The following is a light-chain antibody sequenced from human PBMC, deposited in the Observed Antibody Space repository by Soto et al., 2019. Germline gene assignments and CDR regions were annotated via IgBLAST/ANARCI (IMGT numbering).Light chain of an antibody. CDR3: QQYHSFFSVT. CDR2: DAS. Sequence: DIQMTQSPSTLSASVGDRVTITVXASQSISSWLAWYQQKPGKAPKLLMYDASTLESGVPPRFSGSRSGTEFTLTISSLQPDDCGTYYCQQYHSFFSVTFGQGTKVDIK. J-gene: IGKJ1*01. CDR1: QSISSW. V-gene: IGKV1-5*01.